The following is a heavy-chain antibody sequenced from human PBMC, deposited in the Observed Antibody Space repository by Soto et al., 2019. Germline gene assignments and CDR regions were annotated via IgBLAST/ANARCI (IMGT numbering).Heavy chain of an antibody. Sequence: PGGSLRLSCAASGFTFSSYWMSWVRQAPGKGLEGVANIKQDGSEKYYVDSVKGRFTISRDNAKNSLYLQMNSLRAEDTAVYYCARANHIAAAGIDYYYGMDVWGQGTTVTVSS. J-gene: IGHJ6*02. CDR1: GFTFSSYW. D-gene: IGHD6-13*01. CDR2: IKQDGSEK. CDR3: ARANHIAAAGIDYYYGMDV. V-gene: IGHV3-7*05.